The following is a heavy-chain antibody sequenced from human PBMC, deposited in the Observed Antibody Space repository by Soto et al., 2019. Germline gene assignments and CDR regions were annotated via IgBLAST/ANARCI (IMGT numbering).Heavy chain of an antibody. J-gene: IGHJ3*02. D-gene: IGHD6-6*01. V-gene: IGHV3-21*01. CDR3: ARRLSSSRAFDI. CDR2: ISSSSSYI. CDR1: GFTFSSYS. Sequence: PGGSLRLSCAASGFTFSSYSMNWVRQAPGKGLEWVSSISSSSSYIYYADSVKGRFTISRDNAKNSLYLQMNSLRAEDTAVYYCARRLSSSRAFDIWGQGTMVTVSS.